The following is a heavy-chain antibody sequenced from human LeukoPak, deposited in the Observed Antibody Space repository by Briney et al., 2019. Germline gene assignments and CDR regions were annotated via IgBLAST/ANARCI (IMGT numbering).Heavy chain of an antibody. D-gene: IGHD2-15*01. Sequence: PSETLSLTCTVSGASISSGSYYWSWIRQPAGKGLEWIGRIYTSGSTDYNPSLKSRVTISVDTSRNQFSLTLTSVTAADTAVYYCARDAPTAYCSRGSCYFDYWGQGTLVTVSS. CDR3: ARDAPTAYCSRGSCYFDY. V-gene: IGHV4-61*02. J-gene: IGHJ4*02. CDR1: GASISSGSYY. CDR2: IYTSGST.